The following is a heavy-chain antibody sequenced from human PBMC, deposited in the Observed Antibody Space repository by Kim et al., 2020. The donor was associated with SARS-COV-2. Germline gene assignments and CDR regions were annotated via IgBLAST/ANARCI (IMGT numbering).Heavy chain of an antibody. CDR3: ATSCGITSCHWFDH. CDR1: GYTLTELS. V-gene: IGHV1-24*01. CDR2: FDPEDGET. J-gene: IGHJ5*02. Sequence: ASVKVSCKVSGYTLTELSMHWVRQAPGKGLEWMGCFDPEDGETIYAQKFQGRVTMTEDTSTDTAYMELSSLRSEDTAVYYCATSCGITSCHWFDHWGQGTLVTVSS. D-gene: IGHD2-2*01.